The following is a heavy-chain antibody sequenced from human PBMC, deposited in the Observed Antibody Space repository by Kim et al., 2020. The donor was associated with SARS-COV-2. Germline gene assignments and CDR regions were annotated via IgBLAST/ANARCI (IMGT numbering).Heavy chain of an antibody. D-gene: IGHD2-2*01. V-gene: IGHV3-30*18. Sequence: GGSLRLSCAASGITFSSYAMHWVRQAPGKGLEWVPAISYDGSNTYYADSVKGRFTISRDNSKNTLYLQMNSLGPEDTAVYYCAKGPVVAPADAVSFQYWGQGTLVTVSS. CDR3: AKGPVVAPADAVSFQY. J-gene: IGHJ1*01. CDR2: ISYDGSNT. CDR1: GITFSSYA.